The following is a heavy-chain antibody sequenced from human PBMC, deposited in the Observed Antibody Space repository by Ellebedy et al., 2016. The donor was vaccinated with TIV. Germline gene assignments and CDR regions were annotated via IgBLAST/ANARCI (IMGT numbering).Heavy chain of an antibody. V-gene: IGHV1-2*02. CDR1: GYTFTADY. Sequence: AASVKVSCKASGYTFTADYMHWVRQAPGHGLEWMGRINPDKGDTDYAQRFQDRVTMTRDTSISTAYMELSRLTSDDTAVYYCARGLGWLQRDSDYWGQGTLVTVSS. CDR3: ARGLGWLQRDSDY. D-gene: IGHD5-24*01. J-gene: IGHJ4*02. CDR2: INPDKGDT.